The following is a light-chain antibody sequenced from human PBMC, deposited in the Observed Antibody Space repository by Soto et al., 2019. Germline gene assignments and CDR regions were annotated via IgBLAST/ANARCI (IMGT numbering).Light chain of an antibody. CDR3: CSHAGIHVV. CDR1: SSDVGGYNY. J-gene: IGLJ2*01. V-gene: IGLV2-11*01. Sequence: QSVLTQPRSVSGSPGQSVTISCSGTSSDVGGYNYVSWYQQHPGKAPKLMIYDVSKRPSGVPDRFSGSKSGNTASLTISGLQAEDEADYYCCSHAGIHVVFGGGTKVTVL. CDR2: DVS.